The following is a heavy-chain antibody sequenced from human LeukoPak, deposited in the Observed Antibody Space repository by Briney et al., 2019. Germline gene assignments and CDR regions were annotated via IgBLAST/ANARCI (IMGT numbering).Heavy chain of an antibody. D-gene: IGHD1-26*01. CDR3: ASSGSYRFDY. J-gene: IGHJ4*02. Sequence: GGSLRLSCAASGFTFSNFYMHWVRQAPGKGLEWVAVISSDGGNKYSTDSVKGRFTISRDNSKNTVDLQMNSLRDEDTAVYYCASSGSYRFDYWGQGTLVTVSS. CDR2: ISSDGGNK. CDR1: GFTFSNFY. V-gene: IGHV3-30-3*01.